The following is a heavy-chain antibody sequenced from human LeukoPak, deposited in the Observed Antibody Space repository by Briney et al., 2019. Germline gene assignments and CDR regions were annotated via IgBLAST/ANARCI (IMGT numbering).Heavy chain of an antibody. Sequence: SVKVSCKAPGGTFSSYAISWVRQAPGQGLEWMGGIIPIFGTANYAQKFQGRVTITTDESTSTAYMELSSLRSDDTAVYYCAGAGPYGTFDYWGQGTLVTVSS. CDR3: AGAGPYGTFDY. D-gene: IGHD4-17*01. CDR2: IIPIFGTA. J-gene: IGHJ4*02. V-gene: IGHV1-69*05. CDR1: GGTFSSYA.